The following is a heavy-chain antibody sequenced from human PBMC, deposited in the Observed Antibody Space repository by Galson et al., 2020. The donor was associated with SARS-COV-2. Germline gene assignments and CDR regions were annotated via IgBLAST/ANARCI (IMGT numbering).Heavy chain of an antibody. Sequence: SLKISCAASGFTFSSYGMHWVRQAPGKGLEWVAVISYDGSNKYYADSVKGRFTISRDNSKNTLYLQMNSLRAEDTAVYYCAKDDKVGATLNWGQGTLVTVSS. D-gene: IGHD1-26*01. V-gene: IGHV3-30*18. CDR3: AKDDKVGATLN. CDR1: GFTFSSYG. J-gene: IGHJ4*02. CDR2: ISYDGSNK.